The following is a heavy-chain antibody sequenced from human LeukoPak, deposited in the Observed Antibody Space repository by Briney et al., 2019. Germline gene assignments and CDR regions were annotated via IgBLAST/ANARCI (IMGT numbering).Heavy chain of an antibody. V-gene: IGHV3-23*01. CDR1: GFTFSSYA. Sequence: GGSLRLSCAASGFTFSSYAMSWVRQAPGEGLEWVSAISGSGGSTYYADSVKGRFTISRDNSKNTLYLQMNSLRAEDTAVYYCAKDVSSIAAPYYFDYWGQGTLVTVSS. J-gene: IGHJ4*02. D-gene: IGHD6-6*01. CDR2: ISGSGGST. CDR3: AKDVSSIAAPYYFDY.